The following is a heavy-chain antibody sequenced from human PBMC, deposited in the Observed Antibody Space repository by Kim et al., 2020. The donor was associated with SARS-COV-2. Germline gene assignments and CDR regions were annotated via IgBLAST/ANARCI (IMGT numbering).Heavy chain of an antibody. Sequence: GGSLRLSCAASGFTFSSYSMNWVRQAPGKGLEWVSSISSSSSYIYYADSVKGRFTISRDNAKNSLYLQMNSLRAEDTAVYYCARAAGGYSYGHDAFDIWGQGTMVTVSS. V-gene: IGHV3-21*01. D-gene: IGHD5-18*01. CDR1: GFTFSSYS. CDR3: ARAAGGYSYGHDAFDI. CDR2: ISSSSSYI. J-gene: IGHJ3*02.